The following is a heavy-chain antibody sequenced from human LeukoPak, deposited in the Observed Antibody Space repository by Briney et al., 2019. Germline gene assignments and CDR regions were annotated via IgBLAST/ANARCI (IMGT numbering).Heavy chain of an antibody. CDR3: ARGSSGSFDY. Sequence: SQTLSLTCDISGDSVSGNIVAWNWIRQSPSRGLEWLGRTNYRSKWYNDYAVSVRGRITINPDTSKNRFFLQLDSVTPEDTAVYYCARGSSGSFDYWGQGTLVTVSS. V-gene: IGHV6-1*01. J-gene: IGHJ4*02. CDR2: TNYRSKWYN. D-gene: IGHD6-19*01. CDR1: GDSVSGNIVA.